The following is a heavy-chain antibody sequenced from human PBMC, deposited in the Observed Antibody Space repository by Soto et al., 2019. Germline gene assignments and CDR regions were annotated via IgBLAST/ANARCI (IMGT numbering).Heavy chain of an antibody. Sequence: QVQLVESGGGVVQPGRSLRLSCAASGFTFSSYGMHWVRQAPGKGLEWVAVIWYDGSNKYYADSVKGRFTISRDNSKNTLDLQMNSLRAEDTAVYYCARSIAVADYYYGMDVWGQGTTVTVSS. CDR3: ARSIAVADYYYGMDV. CDR2: IWYDGSNK. CDR1: GFTFSSYG. V-gene: IGHV3-33*01. D-gene: IGHD6-19*01. J-gene: IGHJ6*02.